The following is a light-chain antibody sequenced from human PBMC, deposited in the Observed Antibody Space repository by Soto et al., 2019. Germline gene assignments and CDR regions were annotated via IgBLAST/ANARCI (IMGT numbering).Light chain of an antibody. V-gene: IGKV3-15*01. Sequence: EIVSTQSPANLSVSTGDRATLSCRAGQPLNNNVAWYQHKPGQAPRLLIYGTSTRATGISARFSGGGSGTEFTLTISSRQAEDFAVYYCQQYEKWPTSITFGQGTRLEFK. CDR2: GTS. CDR1: QPLNNN. CDR3: QQYEKWPTSIT. J-gene: IGKJ5*01.